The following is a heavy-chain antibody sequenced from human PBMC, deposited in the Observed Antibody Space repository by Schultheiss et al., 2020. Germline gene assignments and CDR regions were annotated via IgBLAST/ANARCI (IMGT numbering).Heavy chain of an antibody. D-gene: IGHD2-15*01. CDR1: GYTLTGYY. V-gene: IGHV1-2*02. CDR2: INPNSGGT. CDR3: ARAKGYCSGGSCYLGVVDRFSWFDP. Sequence: ASVKVSCKAPGYTLTGYYMHWVRQAPGQGLEWMGWINPNSGGTNYAQKFQGRVTMTRDTSISTAYMELSRLRSDDTAVYYCARAKGYCSGGSCYLGVVDRFSWFDPWGQGTLVTVSS. J-gene: IGHJ5*02.